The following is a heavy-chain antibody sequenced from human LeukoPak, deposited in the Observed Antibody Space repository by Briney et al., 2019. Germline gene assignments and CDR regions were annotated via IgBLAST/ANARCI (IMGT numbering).Heavy chain of an antibody. J-gene: IGHJ4*02. V-gene: IGHV4-39*01. Sequence: SETLSLACTVSGGAISNDNYYWGWIRQPPGKGLEWIASINYSGTTYYNPSLNSRVSISVDTSKTQLSLRLSSVTAADTAVYYCARLSDYWGQGILVTVSS. CDR1: GGAISNDNYY. CDR2: INYSGTT. CDR3: ARLSDY.